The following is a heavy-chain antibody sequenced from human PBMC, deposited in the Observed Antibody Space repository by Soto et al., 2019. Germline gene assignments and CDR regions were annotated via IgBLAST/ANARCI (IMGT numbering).Heavy chain of an antibody. Sequence: QVHLVQSGAEVKKPGSSVKVSCKVSGDTFSNYPISWVRQAPGQGLEWMGVIIPIFGTPNYTARFQGFVTITADESTSTAYMEMTSLSSQDTAVYYCASGAIGPADYWGQGTLVTVSS. V-gene: IGHV1-69*12. CDR1: GDTFSNYP. CDR2: IIPIFGTP. CDR3: ASGAIGPADY. D-gene: IGHD3-10*01. J-gene: IGHJ4*02.